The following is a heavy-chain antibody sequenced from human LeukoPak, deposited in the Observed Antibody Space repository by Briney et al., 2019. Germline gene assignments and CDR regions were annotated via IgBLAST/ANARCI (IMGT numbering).Heavy chain of an antibody. J-gene: IGHJ3*02. CDR2: ISAYNGNT. D-gene: IGHD3-10*01. V-gene: IGHV1-18*01. CDR1: GYALTSYG. Sequence: GASVKVSCKASGYALTSYGISWVRQAPGQGLEWMGWISAYNGNTNYAQKLQGRVTMTTDTSTSTAYMELRSLRSDDTAVYYCARDYFGEGPDAFDIWGQGTMVTVSS. CDR3: ARDYFGEGPDAFDI.